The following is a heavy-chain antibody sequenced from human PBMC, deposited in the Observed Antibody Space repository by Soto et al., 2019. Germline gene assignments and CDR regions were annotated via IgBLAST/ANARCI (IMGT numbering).Heavy chain of an antibody. CDR3: AKGASSGYYWGIRYYYYGMDV. CDR2: ISYDGSNK. V-gene: IGHV3-30*18. D-gene: IGHD3-22*01. CDR1: GFTFSSYG. J-gene: IGHJ6*02. Sequence: QVQLVESGGGVVQPGRSLRLSCAASGFTFSSYGMHWVRQAPGKGLEWVAVISYDGSNKYYADSVKGRFTISRDNSKNTVYLQMNSLRAEDTAVYYCAKGASSGYYWGIRYYYYGMDVWGQGTTVTVSS.